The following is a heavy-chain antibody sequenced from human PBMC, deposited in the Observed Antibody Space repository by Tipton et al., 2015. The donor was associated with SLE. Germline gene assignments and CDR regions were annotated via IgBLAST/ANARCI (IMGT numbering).Heavy chain of an antibody. Sequence: TLSLTCAVYGVSFSGNYWSWIRQPPGKGLEWIGEINHDGSTNYNPSLASRVAISVDTSKNQISLKVTSVTAADTAVYYCATGGYDWGLYQYYYGLDVWGQGTAVTVSS. J-gene: IGHJ6*02. CDR1: GVSFSGNY. CDR2: INHDGST. CDR3: ATGGYDWGLYQYYYGLDV. V-gene: IGHV4-34*01. D-gene: IGHD5-12*01.